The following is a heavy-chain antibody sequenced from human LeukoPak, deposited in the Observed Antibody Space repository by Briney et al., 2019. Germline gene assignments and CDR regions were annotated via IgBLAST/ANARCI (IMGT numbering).Heavy chain of an antibody. CDR3: ARQGYSGHSQGAADY. D-gene: IGHD4-23*01. V-gene: IGHV1-18*01. CDR1: GYTFTTYN. CDR2: ISAYNGNT. J-gene: IGHJ4*02. Sequence: ASVKVSCKASGYTFTTYNINWVRQAPGQGLEWMGWISAYNGNTNYAQKFQGRVTMTTDTSTSTAHMELRSLRPDDTAVYYCARQGYSGHSQGAADYWGQGTLVTVSS.